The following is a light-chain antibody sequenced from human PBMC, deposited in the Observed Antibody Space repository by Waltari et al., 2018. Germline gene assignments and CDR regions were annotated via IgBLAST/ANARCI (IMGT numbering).Light chain of an antibody. Sequence: EIVMTQSPAILSVSPGERATLPCRASQSISTNLAWYQHKTGQAPRLLIHGASTRATGIPARFSGSGSGTEFTLTISSLQSEDCAVYYCQQYNYWPRFTFGPGTKVDIK. CDR1: QSISTN. CDR2: GAS. V-gene: IGKV3-15*01. CDR3: QQYNYWPRFT. J-gene: IGKJ3*01.